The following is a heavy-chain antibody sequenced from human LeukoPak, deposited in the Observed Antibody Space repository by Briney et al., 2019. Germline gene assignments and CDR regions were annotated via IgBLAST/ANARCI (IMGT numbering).Heavy chain of an antibody. J-gene: IGHJ4*02. CDR1: GFTFTNYW. CDR2: IKQDGSGK. Sequence: GGSLRLSCAASGFTFTNYWMSWVRQAPGKGLEWVANIKQDGSGKYYADSVKGRFTISRDNSKNTLYLQMNSLRAEDTAVYYCARDPLSSGWYGDFDYWGQGTLVTVSS. D-gene: IGHD6-19*01. CDR3: ARDPLSSGWYGDFDY. V-gene: IGHV3-7*01.